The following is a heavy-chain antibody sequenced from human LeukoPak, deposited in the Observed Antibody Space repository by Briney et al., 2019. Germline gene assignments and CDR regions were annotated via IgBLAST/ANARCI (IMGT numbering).Heavy chain of an antibody. CDR3: ARAITYYYGSGSYYPFDY. J-gene: IGHJ4*02. D-gene: IGHD3-10*01. V-gene: IGHV4-30-4*08. Sequence: SETLSLTCTVSGGSISSGDYYWSWIRQPPGKGLEWIGYIYYSGSTYYNPSLKSRVTISVDTSKNQFSLKLSSVTAADTAVYYCARAITYYYGSGSYYPFDYWGQGTLVTVSS. CDR1: GGSISSGDYY. CDR2: IYYSGST.